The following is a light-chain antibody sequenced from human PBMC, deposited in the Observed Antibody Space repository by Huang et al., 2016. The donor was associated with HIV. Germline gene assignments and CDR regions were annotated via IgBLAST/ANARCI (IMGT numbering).Light chain of an antibody. CDR1: QSISSY. Sequence: DIQMTQSPSSLSASVGDRVIITCRASQSISSYLNWYQQQPGKAPNSLSYAASSLQSGVPSRCSGSGSGTDFTLTIRSLQPEDFATYYCQQSYSNTFTFGAGTKVDVK. V-gene: IGKV1-39*01. CDR3: QQSYSNTFT. J-gene: IGKJ3*01. CDR2: AAS.